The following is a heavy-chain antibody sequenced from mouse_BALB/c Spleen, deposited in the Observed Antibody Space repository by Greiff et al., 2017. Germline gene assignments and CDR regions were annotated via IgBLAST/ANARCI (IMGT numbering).Heavy chain of an antibody. CDR3: ARRDGYSAWFAY. CDR1: GYTFTNYW. CDR2: IYPGGGYT. V-gene: IGHV1-63*02. D-gene: IGHD2-3*01. Sequence: LQESGAELVRPGTSVKISCKASGYTFTNYWLGWVKQRPGHGLEWIGDIYPGGGYTNYNEKFKGKATLTADTSSSTAYMQLSSLTSEDSAVYFCARRDGYSAWFAYWGQGTLVTVSA. J-gene: IGHJ3*01.